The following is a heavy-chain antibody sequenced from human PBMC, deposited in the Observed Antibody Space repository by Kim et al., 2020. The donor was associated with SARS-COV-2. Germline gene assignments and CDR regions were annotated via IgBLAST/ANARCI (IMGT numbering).Heavy chain of an antibody. V-gene: IGHV4-34*01. Sequence: SETLSLTCAVYGGSFSGYYWSWIRQPPGKGLEWIGEINHSGSTNYNPSLKSRVTISVDTSKNQFSLKLSSVTAADTAVYYCARGYYDSSGSSWFDPWGQG. D-gene: IGHD3-22*01. CDR2: INHSGST. CDR1: GGSFSGYY. J-gene: IGHJ5*02. CDR3: ARGYYDSSGSSWFDP.